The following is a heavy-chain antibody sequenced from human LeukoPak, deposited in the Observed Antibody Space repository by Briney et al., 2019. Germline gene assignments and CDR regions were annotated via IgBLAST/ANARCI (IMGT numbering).Heavy chain of an antibody. CDR2: ISGNGDTT. D-gene: IGHD1-1*01. J-gene: IGHJ4*02. CDR3: VKDVNWSTY. CDR1: GFTFSSYA. V-gene: IGHV3-23*01. Sequence: GGSLRLSCAASGFTFSSYAMIWVRQAPGKGLEWVSVISGNGDTTYYADSVKGRFTISRDNSRNTVYLQMNSLRGDDTAVYYCVKDVNWSTYWGLGTLVTVSS.